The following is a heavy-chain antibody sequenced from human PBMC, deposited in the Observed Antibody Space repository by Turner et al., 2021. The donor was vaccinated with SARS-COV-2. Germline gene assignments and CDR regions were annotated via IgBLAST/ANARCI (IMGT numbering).Heavy chain of an antibody. V-gene: IGHV3-53*01. CDR1: GFTVRSNY. Sequence: EVQLVESGGGLIQPGGSLRLSCAAAGFTVRSNYMSWVRQAPGKGVEWVSVIYSGGSTFYADSVKGRFTISRDNSKNTLYLQMNSLRAEDTAVYYCARDLGGLRFDYWGQGTLVTVSS. D-gene: IGHD2-15*01. CDR2: IYSGGST. CDR3: ARDLGGLRFDY. J-gene: IGHJ4*02.